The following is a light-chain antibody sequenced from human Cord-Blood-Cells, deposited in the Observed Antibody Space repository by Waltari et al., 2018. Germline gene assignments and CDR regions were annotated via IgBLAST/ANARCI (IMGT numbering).Light chain of an antibody. CDR3: CSYAGSSTF. Sequence: QSARTQPAPVSASPGPVNITSCTGTTIDVGSGNLVSWYQQHPGKAPKLMIYEGSKRPSGVSNRFSGSKSGNTASLTIAGLQAEDEADYYCCSYAGSSTFFGTGTKVTVL. CDR1: TIDVGSGNL. V-gene: IGLV2-23*03. CDR2: EGS. J-gene: IGLJ1*01.